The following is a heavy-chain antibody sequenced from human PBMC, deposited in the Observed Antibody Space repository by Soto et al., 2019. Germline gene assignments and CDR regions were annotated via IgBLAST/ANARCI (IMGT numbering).Heavy chain of an antibody. D-gene: IGHD3-16*01. Sequence: EVQMVESGGGLVKPGGSLRLSCAASGFFFTNVWMSWVRQAPGKGLEWVGRIKSKADGGTTDYAAPVKGRFTISRDDSRNTLDLQMSRLTTDDTAVYYCTTLSLRHGIEAEANFDYWGQGTLVTVSS. CDR2: IKSKADGGTT. V-gene: IGHV3-15*07. CDR1: GFFFTNVW. J-gene: IGHJ4*02. CDR3: TTLSLRHGIEAEANFDY.